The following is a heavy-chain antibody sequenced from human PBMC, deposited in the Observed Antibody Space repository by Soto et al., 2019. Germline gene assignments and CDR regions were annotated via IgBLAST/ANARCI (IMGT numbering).Heavy chain of an antibody. CDR2: IDNAGTDS. CDR3: ARGGFGPDV. Sequence: EVQLVESGGGLVQPGGSLRLSCAASGFTLSGSSMHWVRQAPGKGLVWVSGIDNAGTDSTYADSVKGRFTSSRDNAKNMLYLQMNSLRVEDTAVYYCARGGFGPDVCGKGTTVTVSS. D-gene: IGHD3-10*01. V-gene: IGHV3-74*01. J-gene: IGHJ6*04. CDR1: GFTLSGSS.